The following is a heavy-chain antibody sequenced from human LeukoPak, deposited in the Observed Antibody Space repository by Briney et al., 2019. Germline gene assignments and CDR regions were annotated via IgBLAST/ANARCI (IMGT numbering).Heavy chain of an antibody. CDR2: ISGSGGST. CDR1: GFTFSSYA. V-gene: IGHV3-23*01. J-gene: IGHJ4*02. D-gene: IGHD3-22*01. CDR3: AKAPLSLYYYDSSGYPYYFDY. Sequence: GGSLRLSCAASGFTFSSYAMSWVRQAPGKGLEWVSAISGSGGSTYYADSVKGRFTISRDNSKNTLYLQMSSLRAEDTAVYYCAKAPLSLYYYDSSGYPYYFDYWGQGTLVTVSS.